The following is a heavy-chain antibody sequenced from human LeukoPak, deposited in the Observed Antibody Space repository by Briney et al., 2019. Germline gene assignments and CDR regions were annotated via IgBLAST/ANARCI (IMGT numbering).Heavy chain of an antibody. CDR3: ARDSSSSPSAGY. J-gene: IGHJ4*02. D-gene: IGHD6-6*01. CDR1: GFTLSTYW. CDR2: INRDGSGK. V-gene: IGHV3-7*01. Sequence: GGSLRLSCAASGFTLSTYWMSWVRQAPGKGLEWVASINRDGSGKYYVDSVRGRFTISRDNAKNSLYLQMNSLRAEDTAVYYCARDSSSSPSAGYWGQGTLVTVSS.